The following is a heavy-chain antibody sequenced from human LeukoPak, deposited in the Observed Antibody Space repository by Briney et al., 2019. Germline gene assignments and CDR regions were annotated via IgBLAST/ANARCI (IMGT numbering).Heavy chain of an antibody. D-gene: IGHD1-26*01. CDR3: ARLDLVGALGFDY. J-gene: IGHJ4*02. Sequence: GGSLRLSCAASGFTVSSNYMSWVRQAPGKGLEWVSVIYSGGSTYYADSVKGRFTISRDNSKNTLYLQMNSLRAEDTAVYYCARLDLVGALGFDYWGQGTPVTVSS. CDR1: GFTVSSNY. V-gene: IGHV3-66*04. CDR2: IYSGGST.